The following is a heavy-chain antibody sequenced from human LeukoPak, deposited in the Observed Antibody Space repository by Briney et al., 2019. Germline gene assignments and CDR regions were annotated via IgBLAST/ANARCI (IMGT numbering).Heavy chain of an antibody. V-gene: IGHV1-46*01. Sequence: ASVKVSCKASGYTFTSYYMHWVRQAPGQGLEWMGIINPSGGSTSYAQKFQGRVTMTRDTSTSTVYMELSSLRSEDTAVYYCARGRRDDILTGYYMRPPPYWGQGTLVTVSS. CDR3: ARGRRDDILTGYYMRPPPY. D-gene: IGHD3-9*01. CDR2: INPSGGST. CDR1: GYTFTSYY. J-gene: IGHJ4*02.